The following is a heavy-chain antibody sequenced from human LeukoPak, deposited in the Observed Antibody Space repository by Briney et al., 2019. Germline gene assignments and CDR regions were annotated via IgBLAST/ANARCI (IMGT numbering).Heavy chain of an antibody. CDR1: GFTFSDSW. Sequence: GGSLRLSCAASGFTFSDSWMSWVRQAPGKGLEWVANRNQDGSAKGYVDSVKGRFTISRDNARNSLYLQMSSLRPEDTAVYYCATYTHWVAGDVWGQGTTVTVSS. V-gene: IGHV3-7*01. J-gene: IGHJ6*02. CDR3: ATYTHWVAGDV. D-gene: IGHD3-16*01. CDR2: RNQDGSAK.